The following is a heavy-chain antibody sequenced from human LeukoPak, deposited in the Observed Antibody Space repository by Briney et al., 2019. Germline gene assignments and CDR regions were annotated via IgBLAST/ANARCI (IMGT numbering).Heavy chain of an antibody. V-gene: IGHV1-69*04. CDR3: ARGGRDGYNYVY. J-gene: IGHJ4*02. Sequence: EASVRVSCKASGGTFSSYAISWVRQAPGQGLEWMGRIIPILGIANYAQKFQGRVTITADKSTSTAYMELSSLRSEDTAVYYCARGGRDGYNYVYWGQGTLVTVSS. D-gene: IGHD5-24*01. CDR1: GGTFSSYA. CDR2: IIPILGIA.